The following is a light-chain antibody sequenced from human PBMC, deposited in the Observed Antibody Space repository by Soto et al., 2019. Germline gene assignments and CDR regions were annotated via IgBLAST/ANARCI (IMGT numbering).Light chain of an antibody. CDR2: DVS. Sequence: QSALTQPASVSGSPGRSITISCTGTSSDVGDYNYVSWYQQHPGKAPKLMIYDVSNRPSGVSNRFSGSKSGNTASLTISGLQTEDEADYYCSSYTSTSVIFGGGTKVTVL. CDR3: SSYTSTSVI. J-gene: IGLJ2*01. V-gene: IGLV2-14*01. CDR1: SSDVGDYNY.